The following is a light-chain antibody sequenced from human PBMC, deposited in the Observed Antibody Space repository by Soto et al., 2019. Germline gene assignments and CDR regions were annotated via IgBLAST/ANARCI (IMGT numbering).Light chain of an antibody. CDR2: LEGSGSY. CDR3: ETWDSNTHTV. CDR1: SGHSSYI. Sequence: QPVLTQSSSASASLGSSVKLTCTLSSGHSSYIIAWHQQQPGNAPRYLMKLEGSGSYNKGSGVPDRFSGSSSGADRYLTISYLQFEDEADYYCETWDSNTHTVFGGGTKVTVL. J-gene: IGLJ3*02. V-gene: IGLV4-60*02.